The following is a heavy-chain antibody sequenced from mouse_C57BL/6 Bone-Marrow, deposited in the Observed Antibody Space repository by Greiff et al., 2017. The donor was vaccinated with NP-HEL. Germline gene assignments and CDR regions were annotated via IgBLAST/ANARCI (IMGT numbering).Heavy chain of an antibody. J-gene: IGHJ2*01. D-gene: IGHD1-1*01. CDR2: IDPSDSYT. CDR1: GYTFTSYW. V-gene: IGHV1-50*01. Sequence: QVQLQQSGAELVKPGASVKLSCKASGYTFTSYWMQWVKQRPGQGLEWIGEIDPSDSYTNYNQKFKGKATLTVDTSSSTAYMQLSSLTSEDSAVYYCARRGLLLSHYWGQGTTLTVSS. CDR3: ARRGLLLSHY.